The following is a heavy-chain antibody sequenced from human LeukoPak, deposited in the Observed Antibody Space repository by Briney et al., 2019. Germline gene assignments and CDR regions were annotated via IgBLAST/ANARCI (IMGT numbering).Heavy chain of an antibody. CDR2: MNSDGSIT. J-gene: IGHJ4*02. CDR1: GFTVSAKY. V-gene: IGHV3-74*01. D-gene: IGHD2/OR15-2a*01. Sequence: PGGSLRLSCAASGFTVSAKYMSWVRQGPGKGLDWISRMNSDGSITNYGDSVKGRFTISRDNAKNTLYLHMSSLSPDDTAVYYCVRPLIGSTEYWGQGTLVTVSS. CDR3: VRPLIGSTEY.